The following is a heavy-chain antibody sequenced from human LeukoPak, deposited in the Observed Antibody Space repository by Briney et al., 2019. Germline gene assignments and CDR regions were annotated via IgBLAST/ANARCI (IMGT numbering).Heavy chain of an antibody. CDR2: ITSKAYGGTT. CDR3: TRSDLLGYCSSTSCYTSPIPDY. J-gene: IGHJ4*02. D-gene: IGHD2-2*01. Sequence: QTGGSLRLSCTASGFTFGDYAMSWVRQAPGKGLEWVGFITSKAYGGTTEYAASAKGRFTISRDDSKSIAYLQMNSLKTEDTAVYYCTRSDLLGYCSSTSCYTSPIPDYWGQGTLVTVSS. V-gene: IGHV3-49*04. CDR1: GFTFGDYA.